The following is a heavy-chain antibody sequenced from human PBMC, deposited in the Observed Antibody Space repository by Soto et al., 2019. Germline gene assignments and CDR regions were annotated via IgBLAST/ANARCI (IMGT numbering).Heavy chain of an antibody. CDR3: ASPPLIAVAGIAPPDY. J-gene: IGHJ4*02. CDR1: GYSFTSYW. Sequence: PGESLKISCKGSGYSFTSYWIGWVRQMPGKGLEWMGIIYPGASDTRYSPSFQGQVTISADKPISTAYLQWSSLKASDTAMYYCASPPLIAVAGIAPPDYWGQGTLVTVSS. D-gene: IGHD6-13*01. V-gene: IGHV5-51*01. CDR2: IYPGASDT.